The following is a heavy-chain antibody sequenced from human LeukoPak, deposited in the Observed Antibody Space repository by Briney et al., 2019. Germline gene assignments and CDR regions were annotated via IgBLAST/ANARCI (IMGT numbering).Heavy chain of an antibody. V-gene: IGHV3-74*01. D-gene: IGHD3-16*01. CDR1: GFTFSSYW. J-gene: IGHJ4*02. CDR2: INDDGRSA. Sequence: GGSLRLSCAASGFTFSSYWMHWVRQAPGKGLVGVSRINDDGRSANYADSVKGRFTISRDNAKNTLYLLINSLRAEDTAVYYCARVRWGGLYYFDYWGQGTLVTVSS. CDR3: ARVRWGGLYYFDY.